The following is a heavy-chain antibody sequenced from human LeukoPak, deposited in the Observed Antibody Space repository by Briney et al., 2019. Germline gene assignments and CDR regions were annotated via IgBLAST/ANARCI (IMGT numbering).Heavy chain of an antibody. CDR2: ISAYNGNT. J-gene: IGHJ4*02. Sequence: ASVKVSCKASGGTFSSYAISWVRQAPGQGLEWMGWISAYNGNTNYAQKLQGRVTMTTDTSTSTAYMELRSLRSDDTAVYYCARGYYDILTGYQYYFDYWGQGTLVTVSS. V-gene: IGHV1-18*01. D-gene: IGHD3-9*01. CDR1: GGTFSSYA. CDR3: ARGYYDILTGYQYYFDY.